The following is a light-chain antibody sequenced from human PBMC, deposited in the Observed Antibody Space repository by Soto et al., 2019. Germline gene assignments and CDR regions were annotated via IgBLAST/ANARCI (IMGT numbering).Light chain of an antibody. Sequence: DIQMTQSPSTLSASIGDRVTITCRASQSISSRLAWYQQKPGKAPKLLIHEASSLESGVPSRFSGSGSETEFTLTISSLQPDDFETYYCQQYNRYPLTFGGGTKVEIK. CDR1: QSISSR. CDR2: EAS. J-gene: IGKJ4*01. V-gene: IGKV1-5*03. CDR3: QQYNRYPLT.